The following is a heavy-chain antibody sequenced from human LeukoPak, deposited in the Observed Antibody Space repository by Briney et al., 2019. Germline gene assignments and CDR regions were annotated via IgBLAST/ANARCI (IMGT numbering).Heavy chain of an antibody. V-gene: IGHV3-21*01. CDR1: GFTFSSYS. J-gene: IGHJ4*02. CDR3: ARDQSSIRGVMFGY. Sequence: GGSLRLSCAASGFTFSSYSMNWVRQAPGKGLEWVSSISSSSSYIYYADSVKGRFTISRDNAKNSLYLQMNSLRAEDTAVYYCARDQSSIRGVMFGYWGQGTLVTVSS. D-gene: IGHD3-10*01. CDR2: ISSSSSYI.